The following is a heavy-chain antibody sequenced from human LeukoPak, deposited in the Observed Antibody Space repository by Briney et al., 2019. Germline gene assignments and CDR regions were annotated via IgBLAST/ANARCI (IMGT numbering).Heavy chain of an antibody. CDR2: IYYTGST. CDR1: GGSISSGSYY. V-gene: IGHV4-61*01. D-gene: IGHD3-3*01. CDR3: ARSPSTIFGVVISRFDC. J-gene: IGHJ4*02. Sequence: SETLSLTCAVSGGSISSGSYYWSWIRQPPGKGLEWIGYIYYTGSTNYNPSLKSRVTISIDTSKNQFSLKLRSVTAADTAVYYCARSPSTIFGVVISRFDCWGQGTLVTVSS.